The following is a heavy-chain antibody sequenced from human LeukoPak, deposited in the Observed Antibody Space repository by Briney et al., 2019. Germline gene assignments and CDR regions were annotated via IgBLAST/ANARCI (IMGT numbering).Heavy chain of an antibody. J-gene: IGHJ4*02. CDR3: ARVASYYYGSGSYYNV. Sequence: ASVKVSCKASGYTFTGYYIHWARQAPGQGLEWMGWISANNGITNYAQRLQGRVTMTRNTSISTAYMELSSLRSEDTAVYYCARVASYYYGSGSYYNVWGQGTLVTVSS. CDR2: ISANNGIT. V-gene: IGHV1-8*02. CDR1: GYTFTGYY. D-gene: IGHD3-10*01.